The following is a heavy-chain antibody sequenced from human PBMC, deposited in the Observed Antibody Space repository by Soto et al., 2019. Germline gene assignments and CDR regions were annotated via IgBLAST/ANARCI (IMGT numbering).Heavy chain of an antibody. CDR1: GGSFSGYY. V-gene: IGHV4-34*01. CDR3: ARGRGEDWFPLSNMYCFDY. Sequence: PSETLSLTCAVYGGSFSGYYWSWIRQPPGKGLEWIGEINHSGSTNYDPSLKSRVTISVDTSKNQFSLKLSSVTAADTAVYYCARGRGEDWFPLSNMYCFDYWGQGTLVTVSS. CDR2: INHSGST. D-gene: IGHD3-9*01. J-gene: IGHJ4*02.